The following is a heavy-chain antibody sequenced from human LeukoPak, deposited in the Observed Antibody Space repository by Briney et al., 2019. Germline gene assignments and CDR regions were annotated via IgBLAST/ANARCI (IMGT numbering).Heavy chain of an antibody. D-gene: IGHD1-20*01. Sequence: NPSETLSLTCAVYGGSFSGYYWSWIRQPPGKGLEWIGYIYYSGSTNYNPSLKSRVTISVDTSKNQFSLKLSSVTAADTAVYYCASVNNGNSYDYWGQGTLVTVSS. CDR3: ASVNNGNSYDY. CDR1: GGSFSGYY. V-gene: IGHV4-59*08. J-gene: IGHJ4*02. CDR2: IYYSGST.